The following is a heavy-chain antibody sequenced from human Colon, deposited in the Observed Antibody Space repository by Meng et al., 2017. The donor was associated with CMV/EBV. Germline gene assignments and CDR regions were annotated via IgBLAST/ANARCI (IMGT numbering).Heavy chain of an antibody. CDR2: IYPGDSET. D-gene: IGHD6-6*01. J-gene: IGHJ4*02. CDR3: ATSLLVLPASVRPNHFDS. CDR1: GYTFTAYW. V-gene: IGHV5-51*01. Sequence: GESLKISCQASGYTFTAYWIGWARQMPGKGLEWMGIIYPGDSETRYTSSFQGQVTMSADKSISTAYLQWNTLKASDSAMYYCATSLLVLPASVRPNHFDSWGQGTLVTVSS.